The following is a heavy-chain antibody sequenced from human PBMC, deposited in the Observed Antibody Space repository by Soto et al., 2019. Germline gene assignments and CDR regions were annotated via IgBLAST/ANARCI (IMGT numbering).Heavy chain of an antibody. J-gene: IGHJ5*02. CDR3: ARGALTVATAPWFDP. CDR1: GGSISSGGYS. V-gene: IGHV4-30-2*01. D-gene: IGHD4-17*01. CDR2: IYHSGST. Sequence: QLQLQESGSGLVKPSQTLSLTCTVSGGSISSGGYSWSWIRQPPGKGLEWIGYIYHSGSTYYNPSLKRRVTLSVDRSKNQFSLKLSSVTAADTAVYYCARGALTVATAPWFDPWGQGTLVTVSS.